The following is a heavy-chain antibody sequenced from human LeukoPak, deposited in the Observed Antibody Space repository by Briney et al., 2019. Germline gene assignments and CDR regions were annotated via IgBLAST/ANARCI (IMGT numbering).Heavy chain of an antibody. CDR3: AKEGVDGSNLDY. CDR1: GFTFSSYA. CDR2: VTGSGSST. J-gene: IGHJ4*02. Sequence: PGRSLRLSCAASGFTFSSYAMTWVRQAPGKGLEWVSAVTGSGSSTYYADSVKGRFTISRDNSKITLYLQMNSLRAEDTAVYYCAKEGVDGSNLDYWGQGTLVTVSS. V-gene: IGHV3-23*01. D-gene: IGHD5-24*01.